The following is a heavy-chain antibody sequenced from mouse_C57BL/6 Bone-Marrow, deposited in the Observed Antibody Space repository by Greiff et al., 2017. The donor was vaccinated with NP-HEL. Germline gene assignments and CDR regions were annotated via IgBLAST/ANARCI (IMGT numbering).Heavy chain of an antibody. D-gene: IGHD1-1*01. J-gene: IGHJ2*01. V-gene: IGHV1-7*01. Sequence: QVQLKQSGAELAKPGASVKLSCKASGYTFTSYWMHWVKQRPGQGLEWIGYINPSSGYTKYNQKFKDKATLTADKSSSTAYMQLSSLIYEDSAVYYCARRGYGSLYYFDYWGQGTTLTVSS. CDR3: ARRGYGSLYYFDY. CDR1: GYTFTSYW. CDR2: INPSSGYT.